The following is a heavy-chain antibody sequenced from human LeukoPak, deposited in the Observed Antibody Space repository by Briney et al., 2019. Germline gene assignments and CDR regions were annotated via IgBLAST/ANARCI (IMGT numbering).Heavy chain of an antibody. Sequence: GGSLRLSCAASGFTFSSYGMHWVRQAPGKGLEWVAVISYDGSNKYYADSVKGRFTTSRDNSKNTLYLQMNSLRAEDTAVYYCAKAGTGYSGNYGMDVWGQGTTVTVSS. V-gene: IGHV3-30*18. CDR3: AKAGTGYSGNYGMDV. CDR2: ISYDGSNK. D-gene: IGHD5-12*01. J-gene: IGHJ6*02. CDR1: GFTFSSYG.